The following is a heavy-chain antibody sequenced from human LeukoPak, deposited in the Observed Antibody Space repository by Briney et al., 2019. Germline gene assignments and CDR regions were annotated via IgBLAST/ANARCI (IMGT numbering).Heavy chain of an antibody. CDR3: ARGWYYDSSGTSDP. D-gene: IGHD3-22*01. V-gene: IGHV3-33*01. J-gene: IGHJ5*02. CDR2: IWYDGSNK. Sequence: GGSLRLSCAASGFTFSSYGMHWVRQAPGKGLEWVAVIWYDGSNKYYADSVKGRFTISRDNSKNTLYLQMNSLRAEDTAVYYCARGWYYDSSGTSDPWGQGTLVTVSS. CDR1: GFTFSSYG.